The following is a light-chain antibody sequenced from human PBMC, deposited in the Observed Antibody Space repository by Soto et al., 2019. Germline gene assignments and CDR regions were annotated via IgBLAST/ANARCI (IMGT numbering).Light chain of an antibody. J-gene: IGKJ1*01. CDR3: LQGYNYPWT. CDR2: AAS. Sequence: IQVTQSPSSLSASVGDRVTITCRASQNIFTYLNWYRQRPGKAPNLLIYAASSLQSGVPSRFSGSGSGTDFTLTIRSLQPEDFATYYCLQGYNYPWTFGQGTKVDIK. V-gene: IGKV1-6*01. CDR1: QNIFTY.